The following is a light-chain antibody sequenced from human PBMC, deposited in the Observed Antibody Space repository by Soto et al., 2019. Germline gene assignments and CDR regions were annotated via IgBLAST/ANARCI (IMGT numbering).Light chain of an antibody. CDR2: DDN. V-gene: IGLV1-51*01. Sequence: QSVLTQPPSVSAAPGQKFTISSSGSSSNIGGNSVSWYQQLPGTAPKLLIYDDNKRPSGIPDRFSGSKSGTSATLGITGFQTGDEADYYCGSWDSSLSAYVFGTGTKVTVL. CDR1: SSNIGGNS. J-gene: IGLJ1*01. CDR3: GSWDSSLSAYV.